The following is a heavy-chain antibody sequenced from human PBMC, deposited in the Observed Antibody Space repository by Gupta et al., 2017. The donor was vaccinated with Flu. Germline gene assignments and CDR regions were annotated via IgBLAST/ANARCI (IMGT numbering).Heavy chain of an antibody. CDR2: MSYDGRHK. J-gene: IGHJ4*02. V-gene: IGHV3-30*01. CDR1: GFTFSPFA. D-gene: IGHD6-6*01. Sequence: QIQLVESGGGVVQPGRSLRLSCAASGFTFSPFAMHWVRQAPGKGLEWVAVMSYDGRHKWYADSVKGRFTVSRDNAKNTLYLQMDSLRPEDTAVYYCSRGDVQVWQPQIDYWGQGTLVTVSS. CDR3: SRGDVQVWQPQIDY.